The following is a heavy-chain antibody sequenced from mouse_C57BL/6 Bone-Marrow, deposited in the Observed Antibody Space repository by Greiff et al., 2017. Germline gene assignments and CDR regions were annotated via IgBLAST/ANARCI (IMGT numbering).Heavy chain of an antibody. CDR1: GFNIKNTY. Sequence: VQLKESVAELVRPGASVKLSCTASGFNIKNTYMHWVKQRPQQGLDWIGRIDPANGNTKYAPKFQGKATITADPSSNTAYLQLSSLTSEDTAIYYCARRGFYGYEYFDYWGQGTTLTVSS. V-gene: IGHV14-3*01. D-gene: IGHD2-2*01. J-gene: IGHJ2*01. CDR3: ARRGFYGYEYFDY. CDR2: IDPANGNT.